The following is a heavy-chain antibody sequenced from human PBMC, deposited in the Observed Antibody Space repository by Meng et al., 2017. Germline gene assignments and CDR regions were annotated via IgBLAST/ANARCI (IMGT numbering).Heavy chain of an antibody. V-gene: IGHV3-21*01. CDR2: ISSSSSYI. J-gene: IGHJ4*02. Sequence: EVQLVESGGGLVKPGGSLRLSCAASGFTFSSYSMNWVRQAPGKGLEWVSSISSSSSYIYYADSVKGRFTISRDNAKNSLYLQMNSLRAEDTAVYYCARASSDSSSWYIDYWGQGTLVTVSS. CDR3: ARASSDSSSWYIDY. D-gene: IGHD6-13*01. CDR1: GFTFSSYS.